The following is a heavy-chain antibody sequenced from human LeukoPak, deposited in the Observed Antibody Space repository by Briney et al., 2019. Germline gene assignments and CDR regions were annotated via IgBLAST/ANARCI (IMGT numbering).Heavy chain of an antibody. D-gene: IGHD3-10*01. CDR3: AKQTGSGLFTLP. V-gene: IGHV4-39*01. J-gene: IGHJ4*02. CDR1: GVSISSSNSY. Sequence: SETLSLTCTVSGVSISSSNSYWGWIPQPPGKGLEGIVSIYYTGNTYYSASLKSRITISIDTSNNQISLRLISVTATDTAMYYCAKQTGSGLFTLPGGQGTLVTVSS. CDR2: IYYTGNT.